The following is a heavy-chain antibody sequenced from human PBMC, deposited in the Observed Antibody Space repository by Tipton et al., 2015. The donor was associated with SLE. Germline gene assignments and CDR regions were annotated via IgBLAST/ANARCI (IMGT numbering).Heavy chain of an antibody. V-gene: IGHV4-59*08. D-gene: IGHD2-2*01. Sequence: TLSLTCTVSGVSISSYYWSWIRQPPGKGLEWIAFIFYSGTTSYNPSLKSRVTISGDTSKNQLSLKLISVTAADTAVYYCARHYAFTFDYWGQGTLVTVSS. J-gene: IGHJ4*02. CDR1: GVSISSYY. CDR3: ARHYAFTFDY. CDR2: IFYSGTT.